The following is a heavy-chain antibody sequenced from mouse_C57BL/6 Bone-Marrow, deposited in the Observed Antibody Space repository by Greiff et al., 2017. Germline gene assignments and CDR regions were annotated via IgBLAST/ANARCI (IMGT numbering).Heavy chain of an antibody. CDR3: ARLGPYPYYFDY. D-gene: IGHD2-10*01. Sequence: QVQLQPSGAELVRPGTSVKVSCKASGYAFTNYLIEWVKQRPGQGLEWIGVINPGSGGTNYNEKFKGKATLTADTSSSTAYMGLSSLTSEDSAVYFCARLGPYPYYFDYWGQGTTLTVSS. V-gene: IGHV1-54*01. CDR2: INPGSGGT. J-gene: IGHJ2*01. CDR1: GYAFTNYL.